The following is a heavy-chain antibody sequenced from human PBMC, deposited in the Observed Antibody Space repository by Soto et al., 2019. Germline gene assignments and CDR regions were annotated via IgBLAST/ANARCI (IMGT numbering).Heavy chain of an antibody. J-gene: IGHJ4*02. CDR1: GFTFSSYA. V-gene: IGHV3-23*01. Sequence: EVQLLESGGGLVQPGGSLRLSCAASGFTFSSYAMSWVRQAPGKGLEWVSAISGSGGSTYYADSVKGRFTLSRDNSKNELYLQMDSLRAEDTAVYYCAKDSSLFSIGARPGNFDYWGQGTLVTVSS. CDR3: AKDSSLFSIGARPGNFDY. D-gene: IGHD6-6*01. CDR2: ISGSGGST.